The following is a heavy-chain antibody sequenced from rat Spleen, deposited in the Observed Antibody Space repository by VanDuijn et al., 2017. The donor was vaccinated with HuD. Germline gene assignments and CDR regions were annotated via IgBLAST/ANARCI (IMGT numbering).Heavy chain of an antibody. CDR1: GFSLTSYG. Sequence: QVQLKESGPDLVQPSQTLSLTCTVSGFSLTSYGVSWVRQPPGKGLEWIAGISSGGNTYHNSVFKSRLSISRDTSKSQAFLTMNSLQTDDTAMYFCARWKYTTDWFAYWGQGTLVTVSS. CDR2: ISSGGNT. D-gene: IGHD1-6*01. V-gene: IGHV2S8*01. J-gene: IGHJ3*01. CDR3: ARWKYTTDWFAY.